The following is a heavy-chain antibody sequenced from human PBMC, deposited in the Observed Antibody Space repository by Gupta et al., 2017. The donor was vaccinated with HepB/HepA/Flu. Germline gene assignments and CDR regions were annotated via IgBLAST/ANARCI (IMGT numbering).Heavy chain of an antibody. Sequence: QVKMVASGGGGVQPGRSLGLSCAVSGFSLGGYGMHWVRQTPGKGLEWVAVISFDGSETYYADSVKGRFTISRSNSMNTLYLQMNDLRAEDTALYYCARDLSLGTTFPWFDSWGQGTLVTAS. J-gene: IGHJ5*01. CDR1: GFSLGGYG. D-gene: IGHD1-7*01. CDR2: ISFDGSET. V-gene: IGHV3-33*01. CDR3: ARDLSLGTTFPWFDS.